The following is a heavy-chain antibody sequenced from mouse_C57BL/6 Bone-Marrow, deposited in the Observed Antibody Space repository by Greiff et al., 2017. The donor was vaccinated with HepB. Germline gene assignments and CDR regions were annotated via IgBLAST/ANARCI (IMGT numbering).Heavy chain of an antibody. CDR1: GYSFTGYY. CDR2: INPSTGGT. CDR3: VRRHYGSSYVWFAY. Sequence: EVQLQQSGPELVKPGASVKISCKASGYSFTGYYMNWVKQSPEKSLEWIGEINPSTGGTTYNQKFKAKATLTVDKSSSTAYMQLKSLTSEDSAVYYSVRRHYGSSYVWFAYSG. D-gene: IGHD1-1*01. J-gene: IGHJ3*01. V-gene: IGHV1-42*01.